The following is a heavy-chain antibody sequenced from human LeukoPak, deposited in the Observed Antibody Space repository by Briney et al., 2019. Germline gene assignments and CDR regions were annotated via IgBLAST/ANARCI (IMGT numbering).Heavy chain of an antibody. CDR1: GFTFSSYA. Sequence: GGSLRLSCAASGFTFSSYAMSWVRQAPGKGLEWVSAISGSGGSTCYADSVKGRFTISRDHSKNTLYLQMNSLRAEDTAIYYCAKVLYSYYYYGMDVWGQGTTVTVSS. CDR2: ISGSGGST. D-gene: IGHD2-2*02. J-gene: IGHJ6*02. CDR3: AKVLYSYYYYGMDV. V-gene: IGHV3-23*01.